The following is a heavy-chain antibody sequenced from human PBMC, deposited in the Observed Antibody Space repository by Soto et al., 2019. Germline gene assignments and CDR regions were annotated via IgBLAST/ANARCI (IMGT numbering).Heavy chain of an antibody. CDR2: IYYSGST. J-gene: IGHJ4*02. CDR1: GGSISSSSYY. D-gene: IGHD3-9*01. CDR3: ARTYDILTGYYPFDY. Sequence: SETLSLTCTVSGGSISSSSYYWGWIRQPPGKGLEWIGSIYYSGSTYYNPSLKSRVTISVDTSKNQFSLKLSSVTAADTAVYYCARTYDILTGYYPFDYWGQGTLVTVS. V-gene: IGHV4-39*01.